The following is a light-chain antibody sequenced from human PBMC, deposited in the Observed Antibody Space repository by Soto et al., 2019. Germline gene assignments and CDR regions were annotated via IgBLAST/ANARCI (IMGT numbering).Light chain of an antibody. CDR2: GAS. J-gene: IGKJ1*01. V-gene: IGKV1-39*01. CDR3: QQSYSTPWT. Sequence: DLQVTQSPSSLSASVGDRVTITCRASQNINIFLNWYHQKPGEAPKLLIYGASSLQSGVPSRFSGRGSRTDFTLIISSLQPEDFATYYCQQSYSTPWTFGQGTQVEIK. CDR1: QNINIF.